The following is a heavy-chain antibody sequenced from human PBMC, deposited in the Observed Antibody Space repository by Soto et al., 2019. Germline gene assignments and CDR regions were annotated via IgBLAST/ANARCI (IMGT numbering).Heavy chain of an antibody. CDR1: GDSVSSNSAA. CDR2: TYYRSKWYN. V-gene: IGHV6-1*01. Sequence: SQTLSLTCAISGDSVSSNSAAWNWIRQSPSRGLEWLGRTYYRSKWYNDYAVSVKSRITINPDTSKNQFSLQLNSVTPEDTAVYYCARGSSYYDYIWGSYRSSYYYYYMDVWGKGTTVTVSS. CDR3: ARGSSYYDYIWGSYRSSYYYYYMDV. D-gene: IGHD3-16*02. J-gene: IGHJ6*03.